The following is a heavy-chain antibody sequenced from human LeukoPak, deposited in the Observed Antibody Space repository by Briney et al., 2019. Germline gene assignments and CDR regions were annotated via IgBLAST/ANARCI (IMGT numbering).Heavy chain of an antibody. CDR3: ANTTPGAPYYFDY. V-gene: IGHV1-2*02. CDR2: INPNSGGT. D-gene: IGHD1-1*01. J-gene: IGHJ4*02. CDR1: GYTFTGYY. Sequence: ASVKVSCKASGYTFTGYYIHWVRQAPGQGLEWMGWINPNSGGTNYAQKFQGRVTMTRDTSISTAYMDLSRLRSDDTAVYYCANTTPGAPYYFDYWGQETLVTVSS.